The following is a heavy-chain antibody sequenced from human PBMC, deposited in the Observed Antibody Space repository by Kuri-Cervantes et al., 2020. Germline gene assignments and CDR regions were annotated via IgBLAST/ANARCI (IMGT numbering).Heavy chain of an antibody. J-gene: IGHJ4*02. V-gene: IGHV4-61*01. D-gene: IGHD3-22*01. CDR2: IYYSGST. Sequence: GSLRLSCTVSGGSVSSGSYYWSWIRQPPGKGLEWIGYIYYSGSTNYNPSLKSRVTISVDTSKNQFSLKLSSVTAADTAVYYCARTSGYYVYWGQGTLVTVSS. CDR1: GGSVSSGSYY. CDR3: ARTSGYYVY.